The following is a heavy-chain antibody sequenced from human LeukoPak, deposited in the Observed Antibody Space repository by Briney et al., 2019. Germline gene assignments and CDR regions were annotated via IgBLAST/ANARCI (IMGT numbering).Heavy chain of an antibody. CDR3: ARTAVAGTPHDY. D-gene: IGHD6-19*01. Sequence: ASVKVSCKASGYTFTSYYMHWVRQAPGQGLEWMGIINPSGGSTSYAQKFQGRVTMTRDTSTSTVYMELSRLRSEDPAVYYCARTAVAGTPHDYWGQGTLVTVSS. J-gene: IGHJ4*02. CDR1: GYTFTSYY. V-gene: IGHV1-46*01. CDR2: INPSGGST.